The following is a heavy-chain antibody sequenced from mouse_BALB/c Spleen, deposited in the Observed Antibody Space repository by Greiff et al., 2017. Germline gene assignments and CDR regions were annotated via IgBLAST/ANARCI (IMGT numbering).Heavy chain of an antibody. Sequence: EVHLVESGGGLVKPGGSLKLSCAASGFTFSDYYMYWVRQTPEKRLEWVATISDGGSYTYYPDSVKGRFTISRDNAKNNLYLQMSSLKSEDTAMYYCARDYYGRGTAMDYWGQGTSVTVSS. D-gene: IGHD1-1*01. CDR2: ISDGGSYT. V-gene: IGHV5-4*02. J-gene: IGHJ4*01. CDR3: ARDYYGRGTAMDY. CDR1: GFTFSDYY.